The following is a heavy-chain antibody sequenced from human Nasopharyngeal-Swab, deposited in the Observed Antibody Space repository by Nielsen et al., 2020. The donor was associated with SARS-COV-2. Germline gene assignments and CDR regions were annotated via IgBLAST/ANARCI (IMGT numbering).Heavy chain of an antibody. D-gene: IGHD4-23*01. CDR3: ARAVVLGKFDY. V-gene: IGHV1-8*01. CDR1: GYTFTSYD. CDR2: MNPNSGNT. J-gene: IGHJ4*02. Sequence: ASVKVSCKTSGYTFTSYDINWVRQATGQGLEWMGWMNPNSGNTGYAQKFQGRVTMTRNTSISTAYMELSCLRSEDTAVYYCARAVVLGKFDYWGQGTLVTVSS.